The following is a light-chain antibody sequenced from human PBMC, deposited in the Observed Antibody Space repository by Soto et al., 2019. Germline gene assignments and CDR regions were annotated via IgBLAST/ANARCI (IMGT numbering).Light chain of an antibody. CDR2: GAS. V-gene: IGKV3-20*01. Sequence: ESVLTQSPGTLSLSPGERATLSCRASQSVRSSYLAWYQQKPGEAPRLLIYGASSRATGVPDRFSGGGSGTDFTLTISRLEPEDFAVYYCQQYGTSPWLTFGGGTKVEIK. J-gene: IGKJ4*01. CDR1: QSVRSSY. CDR3: QQYGTSPWLT.